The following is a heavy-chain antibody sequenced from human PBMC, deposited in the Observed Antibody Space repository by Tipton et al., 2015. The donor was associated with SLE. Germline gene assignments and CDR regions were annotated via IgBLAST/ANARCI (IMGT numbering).Heavy chain of an antibody. D-gene: IGHD3-10*01. V-gene: IGHV4-31*03. J-gene: IGHJ6*02. Sequence: TLSLTCTVSGGSISRGVIYWGWFRQHPGKGLEWIAYINKSGSTYYNPALKSRVSASVDASKNQFSLKVTSVTAADTAVYYCARDWIMVPGVIRYYAMDVWGQGTTVTVSS. CDR1: GGSISRGVIY. CDR3: ARDWIMVPGVIRYYAMDV. CDR2: INKSGST.